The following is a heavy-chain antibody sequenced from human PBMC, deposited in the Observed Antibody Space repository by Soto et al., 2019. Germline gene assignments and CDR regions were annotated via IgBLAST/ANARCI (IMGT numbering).Heavy chain of an antibody. CDR1: GFTFSSYS. CDR2: ISSSSSYI. V-gene: IGHV3-21*01. CDR3: ARDHGDSSSWSYYYYYYMDV. Sequence: GGSLRLSCAASGFTFSSYSMNWVRQAPGKGLEWVSSISSSSSYIYYADSVKGRFTISRDNAKNSLYLQMNSLRAEDTAVYYCARDHGDSSSWSYYYYYYMDVWGKGTTVTVSS. J-gene: IGHJ6*03. D-gene: IGHD6-13*01.